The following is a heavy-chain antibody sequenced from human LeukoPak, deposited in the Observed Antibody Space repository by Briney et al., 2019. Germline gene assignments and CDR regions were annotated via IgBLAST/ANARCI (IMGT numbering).Heavy chain of an antibody. D-gene: IGHD5-18*01. CDR3: ARGPRGYSYGYKEY. J-gene: IGHJ4*02. CDR1: GYTFTNYD. V-gene: IGHV1-18*04. Sequence: GASVKVSCKTSGYTFTNYDISWVRQAPGQGLEWVGWISAYNGDTNYAQKLQGRVTLTTDTSTSTAYMELRNLRSDDTAVYYCARGPRGYSYGYKEYWGQGTLVTVSS. CDR2: ISAYNGDT.